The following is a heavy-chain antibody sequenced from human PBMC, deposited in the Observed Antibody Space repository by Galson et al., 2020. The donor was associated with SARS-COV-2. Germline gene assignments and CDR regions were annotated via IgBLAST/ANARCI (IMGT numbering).Heavy chain of an antibody. CDR2: IYYSGST. CDR3: ARQRWLVLDY. J-gene: IGHJ4*02. CDR1: GGSISSSSYY. V-gene: IGHV4-39*01. Sequence: SETLSLTCTVSGGSISSSSYYWGWIRQPPGKGLEWIGSIYYSGSTYYNPSLKSRVTISVDTSKNQFSLKLSSVTAADTAVYYCARQRWLVLDYWGQGTLVTVSS. D-gene: IGHD6-19*01.